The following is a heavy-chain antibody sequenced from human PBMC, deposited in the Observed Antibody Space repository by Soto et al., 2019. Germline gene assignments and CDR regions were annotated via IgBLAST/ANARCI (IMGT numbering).Heavy chain of an antibody. CDR3: ANARREYYYDSSGYYHYYYGMDV. CDR1: GFTISSYA. J-gene: IGHJ6*02. V-gene: IGHV3-23*01. CDR2: ISGSGGST. D-gene: IGHD3-22*01. Sequence: GRSLRLSCAASGFTISSYAMSWVRQAPGKGLEWVSAISGSGGSTYYADSVKGRFTISRDNSKNTLYLQMNSLRAEDTAVYYCANARREYYYDSSGYYHYYYGMDVWGQGTTVTVSS.